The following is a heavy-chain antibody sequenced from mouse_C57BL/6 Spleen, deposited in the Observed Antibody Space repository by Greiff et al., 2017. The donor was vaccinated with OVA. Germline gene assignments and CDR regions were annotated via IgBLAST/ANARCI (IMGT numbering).Heavy chain of an antibody. J-gene: IGHJ2*01. Sequence: EVQLQQSVAELVRPGASVKLSCTASGFNIKNTYMHWVKQRPEQGLEWIGRIDPANGNTKYAPKFPGKATITADTSSNTAYLQLSSLTSEDAAIYYCARIYYDCDDANGYFDYWGQGTTLTVSS. CDR2: IDPANGNT. CDR1: GFNIKNTY. V-gene: IGHV14-3*01. D-gene: IGHD2-4*01. CDR3: ARIYYDCDDANGYFDY.